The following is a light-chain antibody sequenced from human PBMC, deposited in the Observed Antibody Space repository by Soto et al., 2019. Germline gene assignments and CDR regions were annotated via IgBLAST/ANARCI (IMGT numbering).Light chain of an antibody. V-gene: IGKV1-39*01. CDR3: QQRYSTPLT. Sequence: DIQMTQSPSSLSASVGDTITITCRARQSIGHFLNWYQQRPGKAPKLLIYDASSLQTGVTSRFRGSGSGTDFTLTISSLQPEDSATYYCQQRYSTPLTFGEGTKVEIK. J-gene: IGKJ4*01. CDR1: QSIGHF. CDR2: DAS.